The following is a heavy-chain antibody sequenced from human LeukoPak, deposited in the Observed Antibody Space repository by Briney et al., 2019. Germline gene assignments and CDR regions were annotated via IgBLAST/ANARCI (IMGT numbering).Heavy chain of an antibody. CDR1: GGSISSGSYY. Sequence: PSETLSLTCTVSGGSISSGSYYWSWIRQPAGKGLEWIGRIYTSGSTNYNPSLKSRVTISVDTSKNQFSLKLSSVTAADTAVYYCASHLSSVDAFDIWGQGTMVTVSS. CDR3: ASHLSSVDAFDI. D-gene: IGHD3-22*01. J-gene: IGHJ3*02. CDR2: IYTSGST. V-gene: IGHV4-61*02.